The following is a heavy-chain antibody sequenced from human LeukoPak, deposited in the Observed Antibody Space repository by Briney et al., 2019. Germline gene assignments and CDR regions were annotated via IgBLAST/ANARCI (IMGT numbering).Heavy chain of an antibody. J-gene: IGHJ5*02. CDR1: GYTFSTYS. Sequence: ASVTVSCKTSGYTFSTYSITWVRQAPGQGLEWMGWISTYNGDTKYAQRLQGRLTLTTDTSTGTAYMDLRSPRSDDTAVIYCARIRSNSWPPFPDHWGQGTLLIVSS. CDR3: ARIRSNSWPPFPDH. V-gene: IGHV1-18*01. D-gene: IGHD2/OR15-2a*01. CDR2: ISTYNGDT.